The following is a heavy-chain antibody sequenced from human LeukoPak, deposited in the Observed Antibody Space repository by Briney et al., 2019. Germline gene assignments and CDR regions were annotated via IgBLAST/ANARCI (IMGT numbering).Heavy chain of an antibody. Sequence: PGGSLRLSCAASGFTFSSYGMHWVRQAPGKGLEWVAVIWYDGSNKYYADPVKGRFTISRDNSKNTLYLQMNSLRAEDTAVYYCARDISGKKVYYYYGMDVWGQGTTVTVSS. CDR3: ARDISGKKVYYYYGMDV. CDR2: IWYDGSNK. CDR1: GFTFSSYG. D-gene: IGHD4-23*01. J-gene: IGHJ6*02. V-gene: IGHV3-33*01.